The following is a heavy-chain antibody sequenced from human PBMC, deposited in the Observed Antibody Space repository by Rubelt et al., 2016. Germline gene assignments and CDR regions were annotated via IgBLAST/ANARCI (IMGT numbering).Heavy chain of an antibody. CDR1: GGSFSGYY. J-gene: IGHJ4*02. CDR2: INNSGST. D-gene: IGHD6-13*01. Sequence: QVQLQQWGAGLLKPSETLSLTCAVYGGSFSGYYWSWIRQPPGKGLEWIGEINNSGSTNYNPSLNGRGTISVETSKNQFSLKLSSVTAADTDVYYCARRRQSSTVDYWGQGTLVTVSS. V-gene: IGHV4-34*01. CDR3: ARRRQSSTVDY.